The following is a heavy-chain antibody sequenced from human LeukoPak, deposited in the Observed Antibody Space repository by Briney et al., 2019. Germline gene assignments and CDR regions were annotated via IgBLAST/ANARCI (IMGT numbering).Heavy chain of an antibody. CDR2: IKQDGSEK. Sequence: GGSLRLSCVDSGFTFSSYGMSWVRQAPGKGLEWVAKIKQDGSEKHYVDSVKGRFTISRDNAKNSLYLQMNSLRAEDTAVYYCARMGGVVIRNYYYYYMDVWGKGTTVTVSS. V-gene: IGHV3-7*01. D-gene: IGHD3-3*01. J-gene: IGHJ6*03. CDR3: ARMGGVVIRNYYYYYMDV. CDR1: GFTFSSYG.